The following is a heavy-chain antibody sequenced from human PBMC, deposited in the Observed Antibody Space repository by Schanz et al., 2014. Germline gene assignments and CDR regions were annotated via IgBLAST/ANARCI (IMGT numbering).Heavy chain of an antibody. CDR1: GRTFIVYH. CDR2: ISPNSGDT. Sequence: QVQLVQSGAEVKKPGASMKVSCKASGRTFIVYHVLHWVRQAPGQGLEWMGRISPNSGDTHSAQKFQGRVTMTSDTSITTVYMEVNSLTSDDTAVFYCARTASHDVWRGYIPHYAFDLWGQGTVVIVSS. CDR3: ARTASHDVWRGYIPHYAFDL. V-gene: IGHV1-2*06. J-gene: IGHJ3*01. D-gene: IGHD3-3*01.